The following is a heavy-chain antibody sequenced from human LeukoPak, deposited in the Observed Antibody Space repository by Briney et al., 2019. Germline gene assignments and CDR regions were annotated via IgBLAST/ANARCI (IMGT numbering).Heavy chain of an antibody. CDR1: GGTFSSYA. CDR2: IIPIFGTA. J-gene: IGHJ6*02. V-gene: IGHV1-69*13. Sequence: GASVKVSCKASGGTFSSYAISWVRQAPGQGLEWMGGIIPIFGTANYAQKFQGRVTITADESTSTAYMELSSLRSEDTAVYYCARAGYIVGSQGDDYDYYGMDVWGQGTTVTVSS. CDR3: ARAGYIVGSQGDDYDYYGMDV. D-gene: IGHD1-26*01.